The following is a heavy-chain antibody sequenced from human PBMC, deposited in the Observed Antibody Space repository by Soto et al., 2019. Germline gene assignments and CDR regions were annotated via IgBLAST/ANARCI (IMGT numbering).Heavy chain of an antibody. CDR2: IYWDDDK. Sequence: QITLKESGPTLVKPTQTLTLTCTFSGFSLSASGVGVGWLRQPPGKALEWLALIYWDDDKRYSPSLQSRLTIXKXTXTNQVALTVTDVDPVDTATYYCAHRDYSSSSSAFDIWGQGTTVTVSS. CDR3: AHRDYSSSSSAFDI. V-gene: IGHV2-5*02. J-gene: IGHJ3*02. CDR1: GFSLSASGVG. D-gene: IGHD6-6*01.